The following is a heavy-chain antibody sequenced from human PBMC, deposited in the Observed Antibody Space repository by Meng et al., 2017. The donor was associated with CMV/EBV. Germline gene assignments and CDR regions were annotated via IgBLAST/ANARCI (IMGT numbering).Heavy chain of an antibody. J-gene: IGHJ5*02. D-gene: IGHD3-10*01. Sequence: ASVKVSCKAYEYTFIDYYIDWVRQAPGQGLEWMAAINPYNGETYYLQKFQGRVTLTRDTSIATVYLELTRLTFDDTAIYYCVRGYTIGGAPTAFDPWGQGTLVTVSS. V-gene: IGHV1-2*02. CDR3: VRGYTIGGAPTAFDP. CDR2: INPYNGET. CDR1: EYTFIDYY.